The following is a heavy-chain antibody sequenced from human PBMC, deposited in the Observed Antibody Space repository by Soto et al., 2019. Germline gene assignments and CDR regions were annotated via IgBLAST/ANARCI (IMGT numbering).Heavy chain of an antibody. Sequence: QLQLQESGPGLVKPSETLSLTCTVSGGSISSSSYYWGWIRQPPGKGLEWIGSIYYSGSTYYNPSLKSRVTISVDTSKNQFSLKLSSVTAADTAVYYCARVGSENYYYYGMDVWGQGTTVTVSS. CDR2: IYYSGST. J-gene: IGHJ6*02. CDR1: GGSISSSSYY. D-gene: IGHD3-10*01. V-gene: IGHV4-39*01. CDR3: ARVGSENYYYYGMDV.